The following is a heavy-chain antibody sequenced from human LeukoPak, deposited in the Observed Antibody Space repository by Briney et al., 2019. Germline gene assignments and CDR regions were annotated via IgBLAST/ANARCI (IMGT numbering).Heavy chain of an antibody. CDR1: GFTFSSYA. Sequence: GGSLRLSCAASGFTFSSYAMHWVRQAPGKGLEGGAVISYDGSNKYYADSVKGRFTISRDNSKNTLYLQMNGLRAEDTAVYYCAREHSLVAVADAFDCWGQGTLVAVSS. V-gene: IGHV3-30-3*01. D-gene: IGHD6-19*01. CDR2: ISYDGSNK. J-gene: IGHJ4*02. CDR3: AREHSLVAVADAFDC.